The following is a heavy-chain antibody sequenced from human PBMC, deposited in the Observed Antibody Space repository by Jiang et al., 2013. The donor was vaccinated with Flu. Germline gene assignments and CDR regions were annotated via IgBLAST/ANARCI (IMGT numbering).Heavy chain of an antibody. Sequence: LLKPSETLSLTCAVSGGSFSGYSWSWIRQPPGKGLEWIGEIHHGGSTNYNPSLRSRVTISVDTSKDQFSLKLTSVPAADTAVYYCARNNSGHLDYWGQGTLVTVSS. CDR1: GGSFSGYS. V-gene: IGHV4-34*01. CDR3: ARNNSGHLDY. J-gene: IGHJ4*02. CDR2: IHHGGST. D-gene: IGHD1-26*01.